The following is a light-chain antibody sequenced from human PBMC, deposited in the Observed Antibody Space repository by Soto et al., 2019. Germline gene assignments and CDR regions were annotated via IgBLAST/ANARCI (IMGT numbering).Light chain of an antibody. Sequence: DIRMTQSPSTLSASVGDRVTITCRASQSISSWLAWYQQKPGKAPKLLIYKASSLESGVPSRFSGSGSGTEFTLTISSLQPDDFATYYCQQYNTISGWTFGQGTKVEIK. CDR1: QSISSW. J-gene: IGKJ1*01. V-gene: IGKV1-5*03. CDR3: QQYNTISGWT. CDR2: KAS.